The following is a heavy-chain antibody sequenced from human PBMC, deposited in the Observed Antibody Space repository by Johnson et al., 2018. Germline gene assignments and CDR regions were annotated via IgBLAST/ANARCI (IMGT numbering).Heavy chain of an antibody. CDR1: GFTFSSYG. D-gene: IGHD5-24*01. CDR3: ANTHVEMATIGGAFDI. Sequence: VQLVETGGGVVQPGRSLRLSCAASGFTFSSYGMHWVRQGPGKGLEWVALISYDGGNKYYADSVKGRFTISRDNSKSTLSLQMNSLRAEDSGMYYCANTHVEMATIGGAFDIWGQGTMVTVSS. V-gene: IGHV3-30*18. J-gene: IGHJ3*02. CDR2: ISYDGGNK.